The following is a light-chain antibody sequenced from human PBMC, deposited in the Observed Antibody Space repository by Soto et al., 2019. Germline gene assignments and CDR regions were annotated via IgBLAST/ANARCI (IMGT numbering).Light chain of an antibody. CDR1: QSVNTF. J-gene: IGKJ4*01. Sequence: EIVLTQSPATLSLSPGERATLSCRASQSVNTFLAWYQQKPGQSPRLLIYDTSFRATGVPTRFSGSGSGTGFSLTISSLEPEDFAISYCQQRFNWPLTFGGGTKVEI. V-gene: IGKV3-11*01. CDR2: DTS. CDR3: QQRFNWPLT.